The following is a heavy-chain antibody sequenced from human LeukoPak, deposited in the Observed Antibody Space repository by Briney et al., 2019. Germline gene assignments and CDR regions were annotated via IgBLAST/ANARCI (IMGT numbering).Heavy chain of an antibody. Sequence: SETLSLTCTVSGGSISSSSHNWGWIRQPPGKGLEWIGSVYYSGSTYYNPSLKSRVTISVDTSKNQFSLNLSSVTAADTAVYYCARVTGPYGYVLDYWGQGTLVTVSS. V-gene: IGHV4-39*07. CDR2: VYYSGST. CDR3: ARVTGPYGYVLDY. D-gene: IGHD3-16*01. CDR1: GGSISSSSHN. J-gene: IGHJ4*02.